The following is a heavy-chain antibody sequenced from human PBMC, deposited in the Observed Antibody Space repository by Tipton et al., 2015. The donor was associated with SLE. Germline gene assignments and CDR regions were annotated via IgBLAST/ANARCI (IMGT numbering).Heavy chain of an antibody. CDR1: GGSISGSDYF. J-gene: IGHJ3*02. D-gene: IGHD3-3*01. V-gene: IGHV4-61*05. CDR3: ARGNYDFRGRTFDI. CDR2: IYSSGGT. Sequence: TLSLTCTVSGGSISGSDYFWGWIRQPPGKGLEWIGYIYSSGGTDYNPSLKSRLTISVETSKNQFSLKLTSVTAADTAVYYCARGNYDFRGRTFDIWGQGTMVTVSS.